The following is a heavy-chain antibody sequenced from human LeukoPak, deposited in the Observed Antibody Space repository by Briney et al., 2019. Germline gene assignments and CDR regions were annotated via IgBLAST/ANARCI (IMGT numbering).Heavy chain of an antibody. CDR2: IYYSGST. Sequence: PSETLSLTCTVSGGSISSYYWSWIRQLPGKGLEWIGYIYYSGSTNYNPSLKSRVTISVDTSKNQFSLKLSSVTAADTAVYYCARGYSGYGTDYWGQGTLVTVSS. CDR3: ARGYSGYGTDY. CDR1: GGSISSYY. D-gene: IGHD5-12*01. J-gene: IGHJ4*02. V-gene: IGHV4-59*01.